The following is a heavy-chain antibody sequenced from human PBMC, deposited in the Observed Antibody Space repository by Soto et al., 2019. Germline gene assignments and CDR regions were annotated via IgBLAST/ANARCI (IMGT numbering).Heavy chain of an antibody. CDR3: ARTQPLYCSGGSCYYPFDY. Sequence: ASVKVSCKASGYTFTNYAMHCVRQAPGQRLEWMGWINAGNGDTKYSQKFQGRVTITRDTSASTAYMELSSLRSEDTAVYYCARTQPLYCSGGSCYYPFDYWGQGTLVTVSS. V-gene: IGHV1-3*01. CDR2: INAGNGDT. J-gene: IGHJ4*02. CDR1: GYTFTNYA. D-gene: IGHD2-15*01.